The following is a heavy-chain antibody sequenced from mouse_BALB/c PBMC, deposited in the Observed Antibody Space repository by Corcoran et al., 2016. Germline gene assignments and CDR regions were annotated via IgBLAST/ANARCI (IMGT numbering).Heavy chain of an antibody. CDR2: INPYNGGT. CDR1: GYSFTGYT. J-gene: IGHJ4*01. Sequence: EVQLQQSGPELVKPGASMKISCKASGYSFTGYTMNWVKQSHGKNLEWIGLINPYNGGTSYNQKFKGKATLTVDKSSSTAYMELLSLTSEDSAGYYCARVATMITENSMDYWGQGTSVTVSS. D-gene: IGHD2-4*01. CDR3: ARVATMITENSMDY. V-gene: IGHV1-18*01.